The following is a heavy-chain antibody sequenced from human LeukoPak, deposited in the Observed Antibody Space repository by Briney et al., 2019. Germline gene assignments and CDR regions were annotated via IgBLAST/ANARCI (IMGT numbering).Heavy chain of an antibody. CDR2: FDPEDGET. J-gene: IGHJ3*02. CDR1: GYTLTELS. CDR3: ATAWYNWKGDDAFDI. D-gene: IGHD1-1*01. Sequence: ASVKVSCKVSGYTLTELSMHWVRQAPGKGLEWMGGFDPEDGETIYAQKFQGRVTMTEDTSTDTAYMELSSLRSEDTAVYYYATAWYNWKGDDAFDIWGQGTMVTVSS. V-gene: IGHV1-24*01.